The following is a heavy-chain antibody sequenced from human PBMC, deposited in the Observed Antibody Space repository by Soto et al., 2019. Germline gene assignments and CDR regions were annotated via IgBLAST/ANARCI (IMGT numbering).Heavy chain of an antibody. Sequence: QVQLVQSGGGGFQPGRSRRLSCAGSGFTFSSNGIHGVRQAPGKGLEWVALISYDGGNEKYTESVKDRFTISRDDSHNVAYLQMSSLRTEDTAMYYCAKDRYSGTYPTDFDYWGQGSLVTVSS. J-gene: IGHJ4*02. D-gene: IGHD1-26*01. CDR3: AKDRYSGTYPTDFDY. CDR2: ISYDGGNE. CDR1: GFTFSSNG. V-gene: IGHV3-30*18.